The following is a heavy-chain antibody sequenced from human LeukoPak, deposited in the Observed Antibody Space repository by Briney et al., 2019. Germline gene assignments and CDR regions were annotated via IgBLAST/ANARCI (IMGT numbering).Heavy chain of an antibody. V-gene: IGHV4-34*01. CDR2: INHSGST. D-gene: IGHD4-11*01. CDR3: VRYTVYFDY. J-gene: IGHJ4*02. CDR1: GGSFSGYY. Sequence: PSETLSLTCAVYGGSFSGYYWSWIRQPPGKGLEWIGEINHSGSTNYNPSLKSRVTISVDTSKSQFSLKLSSVTAADTAVYYCVRYTVYFDYWGQGTLVTVSS.